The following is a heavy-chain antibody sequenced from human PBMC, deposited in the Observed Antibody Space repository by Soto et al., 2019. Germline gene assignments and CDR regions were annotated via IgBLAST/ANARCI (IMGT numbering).Heavy chain of an antibody. CDR2: ISGSGFKK. Sequence: GSLRLSCAASGFIFENFGMSWVRQAPGKGLEWISSISGSGFKKYYADSVKGRFTISRDNSKSTVYLELNNLSAEDTAVYHCAKNQGVELVPLATVDWFDPWGQGSVVSVSS. J-gene: IGHJ5*02. CDR1: GFIFENFG. CDR3: AKNQGVELVPLATVDWFDP. D-gene: IGHD1-26*01. V-gene: IGHV3-23*01.